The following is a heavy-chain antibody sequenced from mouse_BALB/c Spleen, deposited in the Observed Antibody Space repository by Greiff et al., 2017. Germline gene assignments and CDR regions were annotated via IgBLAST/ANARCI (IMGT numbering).Heavy chain of an antibody. CDR2: ISYDGSN. J-gene: IGHJ4*01. Sequence: VQLKESGPGLVKPSQSLSLTCSVTGYSITSGYYWNWIRQFPGNKLEWMGYISYDGSNNYNPSLKNRISITRDTSKNQFFLKLNSVTTEDTATYYCASDRRRGYYYAMDYWGQGTSVTVSS. V-gene: IGHV3-6*02. CDR1: GYSITSGYY. CDR3: ASDRRRGYYYAMDY.